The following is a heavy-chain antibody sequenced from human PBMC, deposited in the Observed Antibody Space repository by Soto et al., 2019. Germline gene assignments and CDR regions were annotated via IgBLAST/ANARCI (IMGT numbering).Heavy chain of an antibody. Sequence: GGSLRLSCAASGFTFSSYGMHWVRQAPGKGLEWVAVISYDGSNKYYADSVKGRFTISRDNSKNTLYLQMNSLRAEDTAVYYCAKDKGVVRYFDWLPPAGIAGTYGMDVWGQGTTVTVSS. V-gene: IGHV3-30*18. D-gene: IGHD3-9*01. CDR1: GFTFSSYG. CDR2: ISYDGSNK. J-gene: IGHJ6*02. CDR3: AKDKGVVRYFDWLPPAGIAGTYGMDV.